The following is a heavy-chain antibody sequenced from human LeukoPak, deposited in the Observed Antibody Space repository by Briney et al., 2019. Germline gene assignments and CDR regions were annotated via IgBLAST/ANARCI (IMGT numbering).Heavy chain of an antibody. J-gene: IGHJ4*02. Sequence: ASVKVSCKASGYTFTGYYMHWVRQAPGQGLEWMGWINPNSGGTNYAQKFQGRVTMTRDTSISTAYMELSRLRSDDTAVYYCARDRPYYYGSRGSFDYWGQGTLVTVSS. CDR1: GYTFTGYY. CDR2: INPNSGGT. D-gene: IGHD3-22*01. V-gene: IGHV1-2*02. CDR3: ARDRPYYYGSRGSFDY.